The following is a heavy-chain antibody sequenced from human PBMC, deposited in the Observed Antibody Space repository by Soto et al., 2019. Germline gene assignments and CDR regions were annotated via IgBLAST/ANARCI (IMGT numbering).Heavy chain of an antibody. J-gene: IGHJ4*02. CDR2: ISYDGSNK. D-gene: IGHD3-16*02. CDR1: GFTFSSYA. V-gene: IGHV3-30-3*01. Sequence: GGSLRLSCAASGFTFSSYAMHWVRQAPGKGMEWVAVISYDGSNKYYAASVKGRFTISRDNSKNTLYLQMNSLRAEDTAVYYCARDERYDYVWGSYPYYFDYWGQGTLDTVSS. CDR3: ARDERYDYVWGSYPYYFDY.